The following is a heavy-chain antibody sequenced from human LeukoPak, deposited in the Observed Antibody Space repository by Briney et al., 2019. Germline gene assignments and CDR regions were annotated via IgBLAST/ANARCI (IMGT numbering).Heavy chain of an antibody. CDR3: ARGLPTFY. Sequence: KGREWSGEINHSGSTNYNPSLKSRVTISVDTSKNQFSLKLSSVTAADTAVYYCARGLPTFYWGQGTLVTVSS. CDR2: INHSGST. V-gene: IGHV4-34*01. J-gene: IGHJ4*02.